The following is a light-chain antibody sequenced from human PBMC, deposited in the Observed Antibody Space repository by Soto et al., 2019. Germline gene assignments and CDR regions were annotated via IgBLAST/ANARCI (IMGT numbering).Light chain of an antibody. J-gene: IGLJ2*01. CDR3: RSYAGSGV. CDR1: SSDVGGYNY. CDR2: EVS. Sequence: QSALTQPPSASGSPGQSVTISCTGTSSDVGGYNYVSWYQQHPGKAPKLVIYEVSKRPSGVPDRFSGSKSGNTASLPVSGLQAEDEADYYCRSYAGSGVFGGGTKLTVL. V-gene: IGLV2-8*01.